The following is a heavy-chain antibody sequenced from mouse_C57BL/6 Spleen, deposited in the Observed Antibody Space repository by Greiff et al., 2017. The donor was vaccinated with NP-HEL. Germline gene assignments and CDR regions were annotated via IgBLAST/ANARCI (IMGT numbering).Heavy chain of an antibody. J-gene: IGHJ1*03. D-gene: IGHD2-1*01. CDR2: IYPGSGST. V-gene: IGHV1-55*01. Sequence: VQLQQSGAELVKPGASVKMSCKASGYTFTSYWITWVKQRPGQGLEWIGDIYPGSGSTNYNEKFKSKATLTVDTSSSTAYMQLSSLTSEDSAVYYCARTVTSYWYFDVWGTGTTVTVSS. CDR1: GYTFTSYW. CDR3: ARTVTSYWYFDV.